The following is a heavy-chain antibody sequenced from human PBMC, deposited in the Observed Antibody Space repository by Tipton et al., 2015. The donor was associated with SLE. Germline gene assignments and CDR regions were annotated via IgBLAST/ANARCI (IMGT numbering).Heavy chain of an antibody. CDR3: ARATCAAGYSSGWYDY. D-gene: IGHD6-19*01. Sequence: QVQLVQSGAEVKKPGASVKVSCKASGYTSTSYGISWVRQAPGQGLEWMGWISAYNGNTNYAQKLQGRVTMTTDTSTSTAYMELRSLRSDDTAVYYCARATCAAGYSSGWYDYWGQGPWSPSPQ. CDR1: GYTSTSYG. CDR2: ISAYNGNT. V-gene: IGHV1-18*01. J-gene: IGHJ4*02.